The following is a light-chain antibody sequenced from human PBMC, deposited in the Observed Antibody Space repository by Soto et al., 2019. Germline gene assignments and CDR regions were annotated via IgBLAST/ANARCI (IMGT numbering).Light chain of an antibody. J-gene: IGLJ2*01. V-gene: IGLV8-61*01. Sequence: QTVVTQEPSFSVSPGGTVTLTCGLSSGSVSTSYYPSWYQQTPGQAPRTLIYSTNTRSSGVPDRFSGSILGNKAALTITGAQADEESDYYCVLYMGSGLRVFGGGTKLTVL. CDR3: VLYMGSGLRV. CDR2: STN. CDR1: SGSVSTSYY.